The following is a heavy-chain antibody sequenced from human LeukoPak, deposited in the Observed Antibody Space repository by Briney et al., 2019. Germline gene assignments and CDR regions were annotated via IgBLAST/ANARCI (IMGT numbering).Heavy chain of an antibody. J-gene: IGHJ4*02. Sequence: PSQTLSLTCTVSGGSISSGGYYWRWIRQHPGTGLEWIGYIYYSGSTYYNPSLKSRVTISVDTSKNQFSLKLSSVTAADTAVYYCARLSDFWSGYYTLDYWGQGTLVTVSS. CDR2: IYYSGST. D-gene: IGHD3-3*01. V-gene: IGHV4-31*03. CDR3: ARLSDFWSGYYTLDY. CDR1: GGSISSGGYY.